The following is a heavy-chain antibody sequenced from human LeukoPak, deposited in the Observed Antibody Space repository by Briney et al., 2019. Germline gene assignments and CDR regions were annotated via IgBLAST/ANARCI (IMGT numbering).Heavy chain of an antibody. CDR2: ISSSGGT. V-gene: IGHV4-59*08. Sequence: SETLSVTCALSGASNSSNYSTWVRQPPGKGLEWIGYISSSGGTNYNPSLTRRVTISVDTSKNQFSLKLTSVTAADTAIYFCTRHRTAAASLVWWGQATLVTVSS. J-gene: IGHJ4*02. CDR3: TRHRTAAASLVW. D-gene: IGHD2-2*01. CDR1: GASNSSNY.